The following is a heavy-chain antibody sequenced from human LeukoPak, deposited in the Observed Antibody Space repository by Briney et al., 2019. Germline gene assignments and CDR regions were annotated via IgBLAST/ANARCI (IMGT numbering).Heavy chain of an antibody. CDR1: GGSFSGSY. Sequence: PSETLSLTCAVFGGSFSGSYWTWIRQPPGRGLEWIGDINDSGSTNYNPSLKSRVTISIDSSKNQFSLKLRSVTAADTAVYYCARRLTVSGRSDVDSWGQGTLVTVSS. CDR2: INDSGST. CDR3: ARRLTVSGRSDVDS. J-gene: IGHJ4*02. D-gene: IGHD1-20*01. V-gene: IGHV4-34*01.